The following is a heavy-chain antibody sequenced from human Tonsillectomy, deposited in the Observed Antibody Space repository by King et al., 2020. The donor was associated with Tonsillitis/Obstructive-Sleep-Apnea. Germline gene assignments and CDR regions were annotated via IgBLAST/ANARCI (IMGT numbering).Heavy chain of an antibody. V-gene: IGHV3-21*01. Sequence: VQLVESGGGLVKPGGSLRLSCAASGFTFSSYSMNWVRQAPGKGLEWVSSISSSGSYIHYADSVKGRFTISRGNAKNSLYLQMNSLRADDTAVYYCARDPTVVVVAATPYFDYWGQGTLVTVSS. CDR1: GFTFSSYS. D-gene: IGHD2-15*01. CDR2: ISSSGSYI. CDR3: ARDPTVVVVAATPYFDY. J-gene: IGHJ4*02.